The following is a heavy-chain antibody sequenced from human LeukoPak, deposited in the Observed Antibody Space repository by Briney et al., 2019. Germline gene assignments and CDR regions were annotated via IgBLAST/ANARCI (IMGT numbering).Heavy chain of an antibody. Sequence: PGGSLRLSCAASGFTFSSYAMSWVRQAPGKGLEWVSTFSGTSTNSYADAVKGRVTISRDNSKNTLYLQMNSLRAEDTAVYYCAKDESSGYYYFDHWGQGTLVTVSS. J-gene: IGHJ4*02. D-gene: IGHD3-22*01. V-gene: IGHV3-23*01. CDR2: FSGTSTN. CDR3: AKDESSGYYYFDH. CDR1: GFTFSSYA.